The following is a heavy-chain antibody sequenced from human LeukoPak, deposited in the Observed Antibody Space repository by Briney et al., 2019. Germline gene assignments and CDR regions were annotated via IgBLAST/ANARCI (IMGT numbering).Heavy chain of an antibody. J-gene: IGHJ6*03. V-gene: IGHV3-7*01. CDR3: AREGGYRDYYYMDV. D-gene: IGHD6-25*01. Sequence: QAGGSLRLSCEASGFTFSSYWMSWVRQAPGKGLEWVANIKQDGSEKYYVDSVKGRFTISRDNAKNSLYLQMNSLRAEDTAVYYCAREGGYRDYYYMDVWGKGTTVTVSS. CDR2: IKQDGSEK. CDR1: GFTFSSYW.